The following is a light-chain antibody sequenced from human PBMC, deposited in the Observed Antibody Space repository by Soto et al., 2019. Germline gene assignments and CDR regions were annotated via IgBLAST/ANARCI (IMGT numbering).Light chain of an antibody. CDR3: QQYNSYSSWT. J-gene: IGKJ1*01. CDR1: QSISSW. Sequence: DIQMTQSPSTLSASVGDRVTITCRASQSISSWLAWYQQKPGKAPKLLIYKASSLESGVPSRFSGSGSGTEFTLTTSSLQPDEFATYYCQQYNSYSSWTFGQGTKVEIK. CDR2: KAS. V-gene: IGKV1-5*03.